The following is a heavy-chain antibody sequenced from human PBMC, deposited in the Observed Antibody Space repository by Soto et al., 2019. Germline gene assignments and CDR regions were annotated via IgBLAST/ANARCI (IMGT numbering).Heavy chain of an antibody. V-gene: IGHV4-59*01. CDR2: IYYTGNT. Sequence: SETLSLTCSVSGGSIRGYSWTWVRQPPGKGLEWLGYIYYTGNTKYNPSLKSRVTISADTSNNQLFLKLSSATAADTAVYYCAREVSSYGSTYFDHWGPGTLVTVSS. CDR3: AREVSSYGSTYFDH. D-gene: IGHD5-18*01. J-gene: IGHJ4*02. CDR1: GGSIRGYS.